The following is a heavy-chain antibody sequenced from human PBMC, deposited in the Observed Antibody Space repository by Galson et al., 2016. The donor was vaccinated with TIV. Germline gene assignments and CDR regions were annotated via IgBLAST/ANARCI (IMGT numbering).Heavy chain of an antibody. D-gene: IGHD5-18*01. CDR2: IIPLFRTT. Sequence: SVKVSCKASGGTFSSYVFNWVRLAPGQGLEWMGGIIPLFRTTNYAQKFQGRVTITADESTNTAYMELNSLRSGDTAVYYCESDRNTAFDTYHYYYGMDVWGQGTTVTVSS. CDR3: ESDRNTAFDTYHYYYGMDV. J-gene: IGHJ6*02. CDR1: GGTFSSYV. V-gene: IGHV1-69*13.